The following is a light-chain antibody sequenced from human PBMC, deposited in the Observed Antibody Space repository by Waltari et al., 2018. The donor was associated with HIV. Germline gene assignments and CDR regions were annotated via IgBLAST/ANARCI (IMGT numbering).Light chain of an antibody. CDR1: TSNIGYNY. Sequence: QYVLTPPPSASGTPGQRVTISCSGSTSNIGYNYVYWYQQFPGTAPKLLICRNDLRASGFPDQFSGSKSGTSDSLAITGLRSEDEADYYCATWDDGLSGRRVFGGGTKLTVL. V-gene: IGLV1-47*01. J-gene: IGLJ3*02. CDR3: ATWDDGLSGRRV. CDR2: RND.